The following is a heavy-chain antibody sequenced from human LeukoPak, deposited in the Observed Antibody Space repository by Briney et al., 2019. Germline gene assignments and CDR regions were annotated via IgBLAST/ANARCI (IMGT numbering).Heavy chain of an antibody. V-gene: IGHV5-51*01. CDR1: GYSFTSYW. Sequence: GESLKISCKVSGYSFTSYWIGWVRQMPGKGLEGMGIIYPGDSDARYSPSFQGQVTISADKSISTAYLQSTSLKAQATAMYSCARHKGSEQVGDTDYWGQGTLVTVSS. D-gene: IGHD1-26*01. CDR3: ARHKGSEQVGDTDY. CDR2: IYPGDSDA. J-gene: IGHJ4*02.